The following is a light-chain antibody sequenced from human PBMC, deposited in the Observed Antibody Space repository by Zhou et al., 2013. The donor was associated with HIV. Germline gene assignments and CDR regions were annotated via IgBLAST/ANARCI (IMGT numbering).Light chain of an antibody. V-gene: IGKV1-39*01. Sequence: DIQMTQSPSSLSASVGDRVTITCHASQDISNYLNWYQQKPGKAPKLLIYAASSLQSGVPSRFSGSGSGTRFTLSINGLQRQDFATYYCQQGHSTPRTFGQGTKLEIK. J-gene: IGKJ2*02. CDR2: AAS. CDR1: QDISNY. CDR3: QQGHSTPRT.